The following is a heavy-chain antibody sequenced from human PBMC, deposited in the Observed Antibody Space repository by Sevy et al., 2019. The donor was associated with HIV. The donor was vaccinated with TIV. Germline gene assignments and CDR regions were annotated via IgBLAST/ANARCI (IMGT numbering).Heavy chain of an antibody. V-gene: IGHV1-24*01. D-gene: IGHD3-22*01. CDR3: ATTKDYYDSSGYPFDY. Sequence: ASVKVSCKVSGYTLTQFSMHWVRQAPGKGLEWTTTFDPEDGDPEDGKTIYAQKFLGRVTMTEDTSTDTAYMELSSLRSDDTAVYYCATTKDYYDSSGYPFDYWGQGTLVTVSS. J-gene: IGHJ4*02. CDR2: FDPEDGDPEDGKT. CDR1: GYTLTQFS.